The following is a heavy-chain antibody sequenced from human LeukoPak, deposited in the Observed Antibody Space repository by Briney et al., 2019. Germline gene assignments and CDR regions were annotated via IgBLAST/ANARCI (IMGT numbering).Heavy chain of an antibody. CDR2: ISYDGSNK. CDR3: ARDRGFDGGTYYDFWSGYNRYYYYGMDV. D-gene: IGHD3-3*01. V-gene: IGHV3-30-3*01. J-gene: IGHJ6*02. Sequence: PGRSLRLSCAASGFTFSSYAMHWVRQAPGKGLEWVAVISYDGSNKYYADSVKGRFTISRDNSKNTPYLQMNSLRAEDTAVYYCARDRGFDGGTYYDFWSGYNRYYYYGMDVWGQGTTVTVSS. CDR1: GFTFSSYA.